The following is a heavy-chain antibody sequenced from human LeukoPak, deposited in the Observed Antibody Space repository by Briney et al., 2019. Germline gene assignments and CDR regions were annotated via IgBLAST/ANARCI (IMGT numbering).Heavy chain of an antibody. CDR2: IHPSGRL. Sequence: SETLSLTCTVSGGSFSSGDRCWNWIRQSPGQGLEWIGSIHPSGRLYNNPSLESRVTISIDTSKNHFSLNLNSVTAADTAVYFCSRGLDSRKLGYWGQGTLVTVSS. CDR1: GGSFSSGDRC. V-gene: IGHV4-31*03. CDR3: SRGLDSRKLGY. D-gene: IGHD3-22*01. J-gene: IGHJ4*02.